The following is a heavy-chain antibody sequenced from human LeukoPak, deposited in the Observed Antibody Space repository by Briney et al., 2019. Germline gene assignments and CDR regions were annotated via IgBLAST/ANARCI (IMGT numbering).Heavy chain of an antibody. D-gene: IGHD4-17*01. V-gene: IGHV3-30*18. CDR2: ISYDGSNK. Sequence: GGSLRLSCAASGFTFSSYGMHWVRQAPGKGLEWVAVISYDGSNKYYADSVKGRFTISRDKSKNTLYLQMNSLRAEDTAVYYCAKDDTVFSFQHWGQGTLVTVSS. CDR1: GFTFSSYG. J-gene: IGHJ1*01. CDR3: AKDDTVFSFQH.